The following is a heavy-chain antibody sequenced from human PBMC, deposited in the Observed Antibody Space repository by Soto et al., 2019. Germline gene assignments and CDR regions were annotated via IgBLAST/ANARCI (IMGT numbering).Heavy chain of an antibody. J-gene: IGHJ4*02. CDR2: FFYTGST. CDR1: GGSVSSEHYY. CDR3: AGGTDGKKVAY. V-gene: IGHV4-61*03. D-gene: IGHD5-12*01. Sequence: QVQLQESGPGLVKSSETLSLTCTVSGGSVSSEHYYWNWIRQAPGKGLEWIGYFFYTGSTNYNPSLESRLTMSVDMSKNHFSLKLSAVTAADTAVYYCAGGTDGKKVAYWGQGTLVNVSS.